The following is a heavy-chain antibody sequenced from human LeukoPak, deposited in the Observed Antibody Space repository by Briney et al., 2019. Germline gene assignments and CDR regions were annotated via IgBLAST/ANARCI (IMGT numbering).Heavy chain of an antibody. D-gene: IGHD5-12*01. CDR3: ASVPTYDWPNWFDP. V-gene: IGHV3-23*01. CDR2: ISGSGGST. J-gene: IGHJ5*02. CDR1: GFTFSSYA. Sequence: GGSLRLSCAASGFTFSSYAMSWFGQAPGKGLEWFSAISGSGGSTYYADSVKGRFTTSRDNSKNTLYLQMNSLRAEDTAVYYCASVPTYDWPNWFDPWGQGTLVTVSS.